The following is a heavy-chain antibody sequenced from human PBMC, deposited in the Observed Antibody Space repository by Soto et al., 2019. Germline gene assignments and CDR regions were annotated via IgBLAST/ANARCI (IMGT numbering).Heavy chain of an antibody. J-gene: IGHJ4*02. CDR1: GFTFSSYD. CDR3: AKESTVESPGDYFDS. Sequence: EVELLESGGDLVQPGGCLRLYCAASGFTFSSYDINWVRQAPGKGLEWVSAIGIYANTYYAGSVKGRFTISRDDSKNTVYLQLNSLRVDDTAVYYCAKESTVESPGDYFDSWGQGTLVTVSS. D-gene: IGHD4-17*01. CDR2: IGIYANT. V-gene: IGHV3-23*01.